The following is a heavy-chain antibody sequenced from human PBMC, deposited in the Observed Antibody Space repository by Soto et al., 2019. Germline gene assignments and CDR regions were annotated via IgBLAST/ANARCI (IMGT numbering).Heavy chain of an antibody. CDR2: IYPGDSDT. V-gene: IGHV5-51*01. J-gene: IGHJ3*02. Sequence: GESLKISCKGSGYSFTSYWIGWVRQMPGKGLEWMGIIYPGDSDTRYSPSFQGQVTISADKSISTAYLQWSSLKASDTAMYYCACLSSIAVPPGAFDIWGQGTMVTVSS. CDR3: ACLSSIAVPPGAFDI. D-gene: IGHD6-6*01. CDR1: GYSFTSYW.